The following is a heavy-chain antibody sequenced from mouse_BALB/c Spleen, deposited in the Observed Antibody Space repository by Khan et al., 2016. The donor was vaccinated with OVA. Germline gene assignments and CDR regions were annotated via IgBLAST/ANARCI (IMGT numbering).Heavy chain of an antibody. CDR1: GYSITSGYG. V-gene: IGHV3-2*02. D-gene: IGHD1-2*01. J-gene: IGHJ2*01. Sequence: EVKLEESGPGLVKPSQSLSLTCTVTGYSITSGYGWNWIRQFPGNKLEWMGYISYSGSTNYNPSLKSRISITRATSKNQFFLQFNSVTTEDTATYYCARTARIKYWGQGTTLTVSS. CDR2: ISYSGST. CDR3: ARTARIKY.